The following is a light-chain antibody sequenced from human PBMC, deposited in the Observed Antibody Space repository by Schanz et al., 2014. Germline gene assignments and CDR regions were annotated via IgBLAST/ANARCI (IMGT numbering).Light chain of an antibody. CDR3: QHLNSYIQAT. J-gene: IGKJ4*01. CDR2: DAS. V-gene: IGKV1-5*01. CDR1: QSIGTW. Sequence: DLQMTQSPSTLSTFAGDSVTITCRASQSIGTWLAWYHQKPGKAPKALIYDASTLGSGVPARFSGSGSGTEFTLTISSLQPEDLATYYCQHLNSYIQATFGGGTKVEIQ.